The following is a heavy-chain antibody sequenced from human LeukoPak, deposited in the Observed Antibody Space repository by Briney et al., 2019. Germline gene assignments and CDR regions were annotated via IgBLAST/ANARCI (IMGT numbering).Heavy chain of an antibody. J-gene: IGHJ4*02. Sequence: SETLSLTCAVYGGSFSGYYWSWIRQPPGKGLEWIGEINHSGSTNYNPSLKSRVTISIDASRNQFSLRLSSVTAADTAVYYCTQGGELMNYWGQGTLVTVSS. CDR3: TQGGELMNY. CDR2: INHSGST. V-gene: IGHV4-34*01. D-gene: IGHD1-7*01. CDR1: GGSFSGYY.